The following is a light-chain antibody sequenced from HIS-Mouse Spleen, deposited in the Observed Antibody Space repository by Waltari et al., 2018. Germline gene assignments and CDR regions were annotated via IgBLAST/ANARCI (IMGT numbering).Light chain of an antibody. J-gene: IGKJ3*01. V-gene: IGKV3-15*01. CDR3: QQYNNWPLFT. CDR2: GAS. CDR1: QSVSSN. Sequence: EIVMTQSPATLSVSPGERATLSCRASQSVSSNLAWYQQKPGQAPRLLIYGASTRATGIPARFSGSGSGTEFTLTISSLQSEDFAVYYCQQYNNWPLFTFGPGTKVDSK.